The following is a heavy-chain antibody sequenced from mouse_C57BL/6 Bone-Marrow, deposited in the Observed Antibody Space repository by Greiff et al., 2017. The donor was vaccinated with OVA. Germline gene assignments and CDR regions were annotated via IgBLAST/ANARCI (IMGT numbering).Heavy chain of an antibody. CDR1: GFSLTSYG. Sequence: VQLQQSGPGLVQPSQSLSITCTVSGFSLTSYGVHWVRQSPGKGLEWLGVIWSGGSTAYNAAFISRLSISKDNSKSQVFFKMNSLQADDTAIYYCARNSRLGWYVDYWGQGTTLTVSS. V-gene: IGHV2-2*01. D-gene: IGHD4-1*01. CDR3: ARNSRLGWYVDY. CDR2: IWSGGST. J-gene: IGHJ2*01.